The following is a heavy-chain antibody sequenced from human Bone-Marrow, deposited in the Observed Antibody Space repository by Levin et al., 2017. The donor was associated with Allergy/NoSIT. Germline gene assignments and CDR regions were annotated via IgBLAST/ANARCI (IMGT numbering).Heavy chain of an antibody. CDR1: GGTFSSYA. D-gene: IGHD5-12*01. CDR2: IIPIFGTA. V-gene: IGHV1-69*01. Sequence: KISCKASGGTFSSYAISWVRQAPGQGLEWMGGIIPIFGTANYAQKFQGRVTITADESTSTAYMELSSLRSEDTAVYYCASFCAPGMVATQCFDYWGQGTLVTVSS. CDR3: ASFCAPGMVATQCFDY. J-gene: IGHJ4*02.